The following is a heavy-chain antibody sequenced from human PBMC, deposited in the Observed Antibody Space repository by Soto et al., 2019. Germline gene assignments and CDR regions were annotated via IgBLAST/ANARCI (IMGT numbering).Heavy chain of an antibody. D-gene: IGHD3-22*01. CDR2: IYHSGST. V-gene: IGHV4-30-2*01. Sequence: QLQLQESGSGLVKPSQTLSLTCAVSGGSISSGGYSWRWIRQPPGKGLEWIGYIYHSGSTYYNPSLKRRVTISVDRSKNQFSLKLGSVTAADTAVYYCARGGVDYYDSSGYYFSPYYFDYWGQGTLGTVSS. J-gene: IGHJ4*02. CDR3: ARGGVDYYDSSGYYFSPYYFDY. CDR1: GGSISSGGYS.